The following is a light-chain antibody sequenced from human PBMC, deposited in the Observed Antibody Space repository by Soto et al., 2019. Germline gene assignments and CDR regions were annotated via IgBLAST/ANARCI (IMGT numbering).Light chain of an antibody. CDR1: SSNIGSNT. Sequence: QSVLTQPPSASGTPGQRVTISCSGSSSNIGSNTVNWYQQLPGTAPKHLIFSNNQRPSGVPDRFSGSKSDNTASLTISGLQAEDEADYYCCSYAGSYTFVFGIGTKVTVL. CDR2: SNN. CDR3: CSYAGSYTFV. J-gene: IGLJ1*01. V-gene: IGLV1-44*01.